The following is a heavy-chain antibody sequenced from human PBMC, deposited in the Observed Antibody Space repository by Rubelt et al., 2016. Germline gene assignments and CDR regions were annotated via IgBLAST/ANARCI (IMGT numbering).Heavy chain of an antibody. D-gene: IGHD2-21*02. CDR2: ISYDGSNK. CDR1: GFTFSSYA. V-gene: IGHV3-30*04. CDR3: ARDLVVVTARFDY. Sequence: QVQLVESGGGVVQPGRSLRLSCAASGFTFSSYAMHWVRQAPGKGLEWVAVISYDGSNKYYADSGKGRVPISRDKSKNTPYLQMNSLRVEETAVYYGARDLVVVTARFDYWGQGTLVTVSS. J-gene: IGHJ4*02.